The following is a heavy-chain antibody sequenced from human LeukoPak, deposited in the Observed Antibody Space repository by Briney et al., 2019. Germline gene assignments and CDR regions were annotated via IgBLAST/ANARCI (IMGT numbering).Heavy chain of an antibody. CDR1: GFTFSSYW. J-gene: IGHJ6*02. CDR3: ARDQVWFGEKAHYYHGMDV. D-gene: IGHD3-10*01. CDR2: INSDGSNI. V-gene: IGHV3-74*01. Sequence: GGSLRLSCAASGFTFSSYWMHWVRQAPGEGLVWVSRINSDGSNINYADSVKGRFTISRDNTKNTLYLQLNSLRAEDTAVYYCARDQVWFGEKAHYYHGMDVWGQGTTVTVSS.